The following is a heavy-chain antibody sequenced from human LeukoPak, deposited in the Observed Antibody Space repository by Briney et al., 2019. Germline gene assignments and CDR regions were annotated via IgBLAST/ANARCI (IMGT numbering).Heavy chain of an antibody. Sequence: SETLSLTCTVAGGSISSNSHYWGWIRQPPGTGLEWIGNIFHNGNTAYNPSLKRRVTISIDTSQNQLSLGLSSVTAADTAVYYCARVGWGNVAAYPNWLDPWGQGTVVTVSS. V-gene: IGHV4-39*07. J-gene: IGHJ5*02. D-gene: IGHD3-16*01. CDR2: IFHNGNT. CDR3: ARVGWGNVAAYPNWLDP. CDR1: GGSISSNSHY.